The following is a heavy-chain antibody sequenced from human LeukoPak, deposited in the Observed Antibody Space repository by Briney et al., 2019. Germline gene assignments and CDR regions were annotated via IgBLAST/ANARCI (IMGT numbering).Heavy chain of an antibody. D-gene: IGHD3-3*01. CDR2: INPNSGGT. CDR3: ARARFLEWLPYGMDV. J-gene: IGHJ6*02. V-gene: IGHV1-2*02. CDR1: GYTFTGYY. Sequence: ASVKVSCTASGYTFTGYYMHWVRQDPGQGLEWMGWINPNSGGTNYAQKFQGRVTMTRDTSISTAYMELSRLRSDDTAVYYCARARFLEWLPYGMDVWGQGTTVTVSS.